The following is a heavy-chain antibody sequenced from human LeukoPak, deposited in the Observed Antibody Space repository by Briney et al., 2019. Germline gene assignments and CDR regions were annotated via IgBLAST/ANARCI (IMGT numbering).Heavy chain of an antibody. CDR3: ARDSNRLWFGELLGAYYYYGMDV. CDR2: IKSNSGDT. J-gene: IGHJ6*02. CDR1: GYTFTGYY. V-gene: IGHV1-2*02. D-gene: IGHD3-10*01. Sequence: ASVKVSCKASGYTFTGYYMHWVRQAPGQGLEWLGWIKSNSGDTNYAQKFQGRVTMTRDTSISTAYMELSRLRSDDTAVYYCARDSNRLWFGELLGAYYYYGMDVWGQGTTVTVSS.